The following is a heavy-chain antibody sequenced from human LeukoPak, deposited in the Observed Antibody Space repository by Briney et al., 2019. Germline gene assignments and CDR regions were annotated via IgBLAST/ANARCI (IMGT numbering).Heavy chain of an antibody. Sequence: ASVKVSCKSSGYTFTSYGINWVREAPGQDLEWMGWISAYNGNTNYAQKLQGRVTMATDTSTSTAYMELRSLRSDDTAVYYCARGPSIAVAGTDYWGQGTLVTVSA. CDR1: GYTFTSYG. D-gene: IGHD6-19*01. V-gene: IGHV1-18*01. CDR3: ARGPSIAVAGTDY. J-gene: IGHJ4*02. CDR2: ISAYNGNT.